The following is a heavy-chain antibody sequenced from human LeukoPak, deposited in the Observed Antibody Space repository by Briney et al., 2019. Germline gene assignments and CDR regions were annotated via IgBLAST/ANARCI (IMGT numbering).Heavy chain of an antibody. CDR3: AKMIVVVITLSKPYYYYGMDV. CDR1: GYTFTSYG. Sequence: GASVKVSCKASGYTFTSYGISWVRQAPGQGLEWMGGIIPIFGTANYAQKFQGRVTITADESTSTAYMELSSLRSEDTAVYYCAKMIVVVITLSKPYYYYGMDVWGQGTTVTVSS. D-gene: IGHD3-22*01. V-gene: IGHV1-69*13. CDR2: IIPIFGTA. J-gene: IGHJ6*02.